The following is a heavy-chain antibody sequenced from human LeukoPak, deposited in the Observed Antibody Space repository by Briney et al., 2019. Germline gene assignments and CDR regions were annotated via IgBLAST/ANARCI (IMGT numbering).Heavy chain of an antibody. Sequence: GGSLRLSCAASTFTFTNYAMSWVRQAPGKGLEWVSAISASGGSTYYADSVKGRFTISRDNAKNSLYLQMNSLRAEDTAVYYCARVARRVAFDIWGQGTMVTVSS. CDR1: TFTFTNYA. V-gene: IGHV3-23*01. CDR3: ARVARRVAFDI. CDR2: ISASGGST. D-gene: IGHD5-12*01. J-gene: IGHJ3*02.